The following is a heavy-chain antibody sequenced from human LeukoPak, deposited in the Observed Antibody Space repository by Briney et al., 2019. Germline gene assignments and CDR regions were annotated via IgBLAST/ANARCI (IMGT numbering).Heavy chain of an antibody. CDR3: ARAPPKYCSSTSCYPAHNWFDP. D-gene: IGHD2-2*01. Sequence: PSETLSLTCAVYGGSFSGYYWSWIRQPPGKGLEWIGEINHSGSTNYNPSLKSRVTISVDTSKNQFSLKLSSVTAADTVVYYCARAPPKYCSSTSCYPAHNWFDPWGQGTLVTVSS. V-gene: IGHV4-34*01. J-gene: IGHJ5*02. CDR1: GGSFSGYY. CDR2: INHSGST.